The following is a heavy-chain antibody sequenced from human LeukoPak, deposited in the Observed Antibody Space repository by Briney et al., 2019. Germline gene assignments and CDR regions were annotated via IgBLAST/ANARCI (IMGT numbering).Heavy chain of an antibody. D-gene: IGHD4-17*01. V-gene: IGHV4-34*01. CDR2: INHSGST. J-gene: IGHJ3*02. CDR1: GGSFSGYY. Sequence: SETLSLTCAVYGGSFSGYYWSWIRQPPGKGLEWIGEINHSGSTNYNPSLKSRVTISVDTSKNQFSLKLSSVTAADTAVYYCARGLDDYGDPYDAFDIWGQGTMVTVSS. CDR3: ARGLDDYGDPYDAFDI.